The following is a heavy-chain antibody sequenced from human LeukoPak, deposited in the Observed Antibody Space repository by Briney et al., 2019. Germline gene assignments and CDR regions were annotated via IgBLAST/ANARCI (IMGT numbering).Heavy chain of an antibody. V-gene: IGHV4-59*01. Sequence: PSETLSLTCTVSGGSISSYYWSWIRQPPGKGLEWIGYIYYSGSTNYNPSLKSRVTISVDTSKNQFSLKLSSVTAADTAVYYCARVGWGYCSSTSCRESFVDYYYMDVWGKGTTVTISS. CDR1: GGSISSYY. D-gene: IGHD2-2*01. J-gene: IGHJ6*03. CDR3: ARVGWGYCSSTSCRESFVDYYYMDV. CDR2: IYYSGST.